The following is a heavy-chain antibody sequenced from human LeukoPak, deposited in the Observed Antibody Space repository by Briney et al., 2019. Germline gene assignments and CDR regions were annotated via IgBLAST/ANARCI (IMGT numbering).Heavy chain of an antibody. CDR3: VRGGSMNTFPFDS. CDR2: VYTTGST. CDR1: GGSISFYY. J-gene: IGHJ4*02. Sequence: PSETLSLTCTVSGGSISFYYWSWIRQPAGKGLEWVGRVYTTGSTSYNPSLVSRVTMSVDTSKNQFSLRLHSVTAADTAVYYCVRGGSMNTFPFDSWGQGTLVTVSS. V-gene: IGHV4-4*07. D-gene: IGHD3-16*01.